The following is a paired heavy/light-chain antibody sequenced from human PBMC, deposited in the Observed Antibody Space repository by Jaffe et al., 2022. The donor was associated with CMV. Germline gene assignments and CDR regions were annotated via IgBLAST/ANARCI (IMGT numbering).Light chain of an antibody. CDR1: QSVLYSSNNKNY. V-gene: IGKV4-1*01. J-gene: IGKJ1*01. CDR3: QQYYSTRTWT. Sequence: DIVMTQSPDSLAVSLGERATINCKSSQSVLYSSNNKNYLAWYQQKPGQPPKLLIYWASTRESGVPDRFSGSGSGTDFTLTISSLQAEDVAVYYCQQYYSTRTWTFGQGTKVEIK. CDR2: WAS.
Heavy chain of an antibody. D-gene: IGHD3-9*01. CDR3: ARGIGGVLRYFDWLLKGSWFDP. CDR1: GGSFSGYY. J-gene: IGHJ5*02. CDR2: INHSGST. V-gene: IGHV4-34*01. Sequence: QVQLQQWGAGLLKPSETLSLTCAVYGGSFSGYYWSWIRQPPGKGLEWIGEINHSGSTNYNPSLKSRVTISVDTSKNQFSLKLSSVTAADTAVYYCARGIGGVLRYFDWLLKGSWFDPWGQGTLVTVSS.